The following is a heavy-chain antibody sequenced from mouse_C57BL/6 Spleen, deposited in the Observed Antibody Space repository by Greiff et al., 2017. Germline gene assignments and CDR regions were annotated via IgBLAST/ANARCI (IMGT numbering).Heavy chain of an antibody. J-gene: IGHJ4*01. CDR3: ARSSGRWAMDY. D-gene: IGHD2-3*01. CDR2: IYPGDGDT. CDR1: GYAFSSSW. Sequence: VQLQQSGPELVKPGASVKISCKASGYAFSSSWMNWVKQRPGKGLEWIGRIYPGDGDTNYNGKFKGKATLTADKSSSTAYMQLRSLTSEDSAVYFGARSSGRWAMDYWGEGTSVTVSS. V-gene: IGHV1-82*01.